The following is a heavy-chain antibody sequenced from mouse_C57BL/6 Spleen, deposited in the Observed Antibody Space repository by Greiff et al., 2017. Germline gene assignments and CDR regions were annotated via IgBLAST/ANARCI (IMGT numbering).Heavy chain of an antibody. CDR3: ASPGSNYEDYAMDY. V-gene: IGHV1-19*01. CDR2: INPYNGGT. D-gene: IGHD2-4*01. J-gene: IGHJ4*01. CDR1: GYTFPDYY. Sequence: VQLQQSGPVLVKPGASVKMSCKASGYTFPDYYMNWVKQSHGKSLEWIGVINPYNGGTSYNQQFKGKATLTVDKSSSTAYMELNSLTSADSAVYYCASPGSNYEDYAMDYWGQGTSVTVSS.